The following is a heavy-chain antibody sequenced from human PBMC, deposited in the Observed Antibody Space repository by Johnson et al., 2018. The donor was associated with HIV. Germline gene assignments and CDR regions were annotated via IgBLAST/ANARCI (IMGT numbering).Heavy chain of an antibody. D-gene: IGHD6-19*01. CDR1: GFTFSSYA. CDR2: ISYDGSNK. V-gene: IGHV3-30-3*01. J-gene: IGHJ3*02. Sequence: QVQLVESGGGVVQPGRSLRLSCAASGFTFSSYAMHWVRQAPGKGLEWVAVISYDGSNKYYADSVKGRFTISRDNSKNTLYLQMNSLRAEDTAVDYCARLPGYSSGWTLGAFDIWGQGTMVTVSS. CDR3: ARLPGYSSGWTLGAFDI.